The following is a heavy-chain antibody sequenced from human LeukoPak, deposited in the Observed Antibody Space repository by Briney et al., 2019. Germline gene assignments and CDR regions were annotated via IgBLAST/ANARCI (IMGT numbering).Heavy chain of an antibody. J-gene: IGHJ6*03. V-gene: IGHV3-48*03. CDR3: ARDPLNIWFGGNMDV. Sequence: GSLRLSCAASGFTFSSYEMNWVRQAPGKGLEWVSYISSSGSTIYYADSVKGRFTISRDNAKNSLYLQMNSLRAEDTAVYYCARDPLNIWFGGNMDVWGKGTTVTISS. CDR2: ISSSGSTI. CDR1: GFTFSSYE. D-gene: IGHD3-10*01.